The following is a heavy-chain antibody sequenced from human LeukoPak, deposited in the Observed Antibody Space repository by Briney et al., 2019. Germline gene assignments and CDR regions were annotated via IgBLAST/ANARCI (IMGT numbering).Heavy chain of an antibody. D-gene: IGHD6-13*01. V-gene: IGHV5-10-1*01. CDR1: GCSFTSYW. J-gene: IGHJ4*02. Sequence: GESLKISCKGSGCSFTSYWISWVRQMPGKGLEWMGRIDPSDSYTNYSPSFQGHVTISADKSISTAYLQWSSLKASDTAMYYCAVTSSSWYPGIDYWGQGTLVTVSS. CDR2: IDPSDSYT. CDR3: AVTSSSWYPGIDY.